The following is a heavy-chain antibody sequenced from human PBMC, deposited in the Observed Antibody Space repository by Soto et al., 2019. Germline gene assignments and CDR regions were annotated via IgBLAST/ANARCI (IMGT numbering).Heavy chain of an antibody. CDR1: GFNFSSYA. D-gene: IGHD4-17*01. CDR3: AKDEVGDYEIQYYYYGMDV. Sequence: GGSLILSSAASGFNFSSYAMSWVRQATGKGLEWVSAISGSGGSTYYADSVKGRFTISRDNSKNTLYLQMNSLRAEDTAVYYCAKDEVGDYEIQYYYYGMDVWGQGTTVTVSS. V-gene: IGHV3-23*01. CDR2: ISGSGGST. J-gene: IGHJ6*02.